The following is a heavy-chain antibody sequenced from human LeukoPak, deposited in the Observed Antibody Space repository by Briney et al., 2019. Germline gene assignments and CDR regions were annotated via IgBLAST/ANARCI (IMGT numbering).Heavy chain of an antibody. CDR3: ARDFPYCSGGSCYSDGYFDY. CDR1: AFSFSNYN. J-gene: IGHJ4*02. CDR2: ITSSGSYI. D-gene: IGHD2-15*01. V-gene: IGHV3-21*01. Sequence: GGSLRLSCAASAFSFSNYNMNWVRQAPGKGLEWVSSITSSGSYIYYADSVKGRFTISRDNAKNSLYLQMNSLRAEDTAVYYCARDFPYCSGGSCYSDGYFDYWGQGTLVTVSS.